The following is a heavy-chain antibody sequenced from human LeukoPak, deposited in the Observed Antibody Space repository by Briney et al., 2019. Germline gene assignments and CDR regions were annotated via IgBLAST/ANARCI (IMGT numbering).Heavy chain of an antibody. Sequence: GASVNVSCEASGYIFTSYGFAWVRQAPGQGLEWMGGIIPIFGTANYAQKFQGRVTITADESTSTAYMELSSLRSEDTAVYYCARGRRSGWPNYYFDYWGQGTLVTVSS. V-gene: IGHV1-69*13. J-gene: IGHJ4*02. CDR2: IIPIFGTA. D-gene: IGHD6-19*01. CDR1: GYIFTSYG. CDR3: ARGRRSGWPNYYFDY.